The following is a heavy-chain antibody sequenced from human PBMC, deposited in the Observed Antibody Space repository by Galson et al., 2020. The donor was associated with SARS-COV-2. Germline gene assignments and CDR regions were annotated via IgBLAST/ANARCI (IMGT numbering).Heavy chain of an antibody. J-gene: IGHJ4*02. CDR3: ARENYYDSPRVPCDY. V-gene: IGHV4-34*01. CDR2: INHSGST. D-gene: IGHD3-22*01. CDR1: GESFSGYY. Sequence: SETLSLTCAVYGESFSGYYWSWIRQPPGKGLEWIGEINHSGSTDYNPSLKSRVTISVDTSKNQFSLKLSSVTAADTAVYYCARENYYDSPRVPCDYWGQGALVTVSS.